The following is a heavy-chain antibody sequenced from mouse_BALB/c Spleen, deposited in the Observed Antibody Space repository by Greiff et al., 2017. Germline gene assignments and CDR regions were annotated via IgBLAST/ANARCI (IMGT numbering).Heavy chain of an antibody. CDR3: ARMITTRAMDY. V-gene: IGHV2-2*02. J-gene: IGHJ4*01. D-gene: IGHD2-4*01. Sequence: VMLVESGPGLVQPSQSLSITCTVSGFSLTSYGVHWVRQSPGKGLEWLGVIWSGGSTDYNAAFISRLSISKDNSKSQVFFKMNSLQANDTAIYYCARMITTRAMDYWGQGTSVTVSS. CDR1: GFSLTSYG. CDR2: IWSGGST.